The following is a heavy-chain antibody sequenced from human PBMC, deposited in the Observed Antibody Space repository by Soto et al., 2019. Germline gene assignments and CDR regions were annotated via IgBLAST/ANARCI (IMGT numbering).Heavy chain of an antibody. CDR3: ATVGGRDDSSGYYPYYFDY. V-gene: IGHV1-24*01. CDR2: FDPEDGET. J-gene: IGHJ4*02. Sequence: ASVKVSCKVSGYTLTELSMHWVRQAPGKGLEWMGGFDPEDGETIYAQKFQGRVTMTEDTSTDTAYMELSSLRSEDTAVYYCATVGGRDDSSGYYPYYFDYWGQGTLVTVSS. D-gene: IGHD3-22*01. CDR1: GYTLTELS.